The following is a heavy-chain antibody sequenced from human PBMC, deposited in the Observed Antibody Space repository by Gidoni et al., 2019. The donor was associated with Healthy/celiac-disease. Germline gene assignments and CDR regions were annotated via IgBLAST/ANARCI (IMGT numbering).Heavy chain of an antibody. CDR3: TTVDGDYENWFDP. J-gene: IGHJ5*02. CDR1: GFTFSNAW. D-gene: IGHD4-17*01. Sequence: EVQLVESGGGLLKPGGSLRLSCAASGFTFSNAWMSWGRQAPGKGLEWVGRIKSKTDGGTTDYAAPVKGRFTIARDDATNTLYLKMNSLKTEDTAVYYCTTVDGDYENWFDPWGQGTLVTVSS. V-gene: IGHV3-15*01. CDR2: IKSKTDGGTT.